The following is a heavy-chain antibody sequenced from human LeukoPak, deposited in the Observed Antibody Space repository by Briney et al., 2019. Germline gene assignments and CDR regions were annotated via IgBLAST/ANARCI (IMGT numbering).Heavy chain of an antibody. J-gene: IGHJ6*02. CDR2: IYYSGST. CDR3: ARDGGLVINYYGMDV. Sequence: SETLSLTCTVSGGSISSSSYYWSWIRQPPGKGLEWIGYIYYSGSTNYNPSLKSRVTISVDTSKNQFSLKLSSVTAADTAVYYCARDGGLVINYYGMDVWGQGTTVTVSS. D-gene: IGHD3-9*01. V-gene: IGHV4-61*01. CDR1: GGSISSSSYY.